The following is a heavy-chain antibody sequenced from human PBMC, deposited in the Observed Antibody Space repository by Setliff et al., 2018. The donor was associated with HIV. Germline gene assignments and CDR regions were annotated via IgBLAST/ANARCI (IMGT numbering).Heavy chain of an antibody. J-gene: IGHJ6*03. CDR3: VRHTRDTSLAHYYYYIDV. D-gene: IGHD5-18*01. CDR1: GGSISTNRYY. CDR2: VHNSGGT. Sequence: PSETLSLTCTVSGGSISTNRYYWGWIRQSPGKGLEWVGNVHNSGGTNYNPSLKSRVSISVDTSKNQFSMNVNSVTAPDTAVYYCVRHTRDTSLAHYYYYIDVWGKGTTVTVS. V-gene: IGHV4-39*01.